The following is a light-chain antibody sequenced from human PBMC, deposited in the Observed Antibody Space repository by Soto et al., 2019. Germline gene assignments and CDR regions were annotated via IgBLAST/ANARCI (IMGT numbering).Light chain of an antibody. J-gene: IGKJ5*01. CDR1: QSISSW. CDR2: DAS. Sequence: DIQMTQSPSTLSASVGDRVTITCRASQSISSWLAWYQQKPGKAPKLLIYDASSLQSGVPSRFSGSGSGTEFTLTISSLQPDDFATYYCQQAASFPITFGQGTRLEI. V-gene: IGKV1-5*01. CDR3: QQAASFPIT.